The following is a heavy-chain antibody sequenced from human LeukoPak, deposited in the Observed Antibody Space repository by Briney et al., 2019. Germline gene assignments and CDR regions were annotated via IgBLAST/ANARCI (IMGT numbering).Heavy chain of an antibody. Sequence: ASVKVSCKASGYTFTSYGISWVRQAPGQGLEWMGWISAYNGNTNYAQKLQGRVTMTTDTSTSTAYMELRSLRSDDTAVYYCARDEQQLGPHYGMDVWGQGTTVTVSS. CDR3: ARDEQQLGPHYGMDV. CDR1: GYTFTSYG. CDR2: ISAYNGNT. D-gene: IGHD6-13*01. V-gene: IGHV1-18*01. J-gene: IGHJ6*02.